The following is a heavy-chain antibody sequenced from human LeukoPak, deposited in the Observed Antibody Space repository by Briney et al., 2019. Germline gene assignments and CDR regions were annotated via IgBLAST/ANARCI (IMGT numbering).Heavy chain of an antibody. CDR3: ARGSPTVYYYYYYGMDV. CDR2: INHSGST. CDR1: GGSFSGYY. D-gene: IGHD4-17*01. J-gene: IGHJ6*02. Sequence: PSETLSLTCAVYGGSFSGYYWSWIRQPPGKGLEWIGEINHSGSTNYNPSLKSRVTISVDTSKNQFSLKLSSVTAADTAVYYCARGSPTVYYYYYYGMDVWGQGTTVTVSS. V-gene: IGHV4-34*01.